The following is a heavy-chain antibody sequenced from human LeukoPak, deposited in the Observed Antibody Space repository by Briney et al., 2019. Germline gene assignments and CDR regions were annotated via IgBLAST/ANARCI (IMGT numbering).Heavy chain of an antibody. Sequence: GGSLRLSCAASGFTFSSYCMSWVRQAAGRGLGWVTYIRSSRSTIYYADSVKARFTISRDNAKNSLYLQMNSLRAEDTAVYYCARGGYYDSSGYYYWGQGTLLTVSS. D-gene: IGHD3-22*01. CDR2: IRSSRSTI. V-gene: IGHV3-48*04. CDR3: ARGGYYDSSGYYY. CDR1: GFTFSSYC. J-gene: IGHJ4*02.